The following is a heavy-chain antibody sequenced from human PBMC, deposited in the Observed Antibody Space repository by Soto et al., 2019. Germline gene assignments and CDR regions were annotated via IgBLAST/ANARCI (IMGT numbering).Heavy chain of an antibody. J-gene: IGHJ5*02. Sequence: SVKVSCKASGVTFSSYAISWVRQAPGQGLEWMGGIIPIFGTANYAQKFQGRVTITADESTSTAYMELSSLRSEDTAVYYCATQNCTNGVCLRSYWFDPWGQGTLVTVSS. CDR3: ATQNCTNGVCLRSYWFDP. CDR1: GVTFSSYA. D-gene: IGHD2-8*01. CDR2: IIPIFGTA. V-gene: IGHV1-69*13.